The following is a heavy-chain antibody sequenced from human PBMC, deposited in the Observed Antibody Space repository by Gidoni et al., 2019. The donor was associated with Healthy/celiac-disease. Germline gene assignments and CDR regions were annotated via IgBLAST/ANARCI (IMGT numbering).Heavy chain of an antibody. CDR1: GFPFSNAW. Sequence: EVQLVESGGGLVKPGGSLRLSCAASGFPFSNAWMSWVRQAPGKGLEWVGRIKSKTDGGTTDYAAPVKGRFTISRDDSKNTLYLQMNSLKTEDTAVYYCSRESSSAPYWYFDLWGRGTLVTVSS. CDR3: SRESSSAPYWYFDL. CDR2: IKSKTDGGTT. J-gene: IGHJ2*01. D-gene: IGHD6-6*01. V-gene: IGHV3-15*01.